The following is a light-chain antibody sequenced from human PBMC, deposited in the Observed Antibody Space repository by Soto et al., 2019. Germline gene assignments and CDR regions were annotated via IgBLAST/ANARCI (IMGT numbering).Light chain of an antibody. J-gene: IGKJ4*01. CDR2: AAS. V-gene: IGKV1-39*01. CDR1: QRIASY. Sequence: DIQMTQSPSSLSASVGDRVTITCRASQRIASYLNWYQQKPGNAPKLLIYAASSLQSGVPSRFSGSGSGTDFTLIISSLQPEDYATYYCQQSYSTPRLTFGGGTQVEIK. CDR3: QQSYSTPRLT.